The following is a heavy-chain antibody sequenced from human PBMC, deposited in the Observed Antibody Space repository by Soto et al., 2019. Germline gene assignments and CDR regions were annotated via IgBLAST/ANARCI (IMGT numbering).Heavy chain of an antibody. CDR3: ARDMWPHYDILTGYYEFDY. V-gene: IGHV1-18*01. D-gene: IGHD3-9*01. CDR2: ISAYNGNT. CDR1: GYTFTSYG. Sequence: GASVKVSCKASGYTFTSYGISWVRQAPGQGLEWMGWISAYNGNTNYAQKLQGRVTMTTDTSTSTAYMELRSLRSDDTAVYYCARDMWPHYDILTGYYEFDYWGQGTLVTVS. J-gene: IGHJ4*02.